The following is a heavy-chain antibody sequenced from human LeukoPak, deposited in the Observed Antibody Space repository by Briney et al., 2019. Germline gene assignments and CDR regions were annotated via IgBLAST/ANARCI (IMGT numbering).Heavy chain of an antibody. CDR2: IDYTGST. V-gene: IGHV4-59*08. J-gene: IGHJ3*02. Sequence: PSETLSLTCAVSGGSISSYFWSWIRQPPGTGLEWNGYIDYTGSTNYNPSLKSRLTISIDTSENQFSLKVSSVTAADTAVYYCARHHPGQSGSFDIWGQGTMVTVSS. D-gene: IGHD3-10*01. CDR1: GGSISSYF. CDR3: ARHHPGQSGSFDI.